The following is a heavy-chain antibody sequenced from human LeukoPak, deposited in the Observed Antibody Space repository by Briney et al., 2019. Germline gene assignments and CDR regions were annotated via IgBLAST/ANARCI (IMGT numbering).Heavy chain of an antibody. J-gene: IGHJ4*02. CDR3: ARLYYYDSSGYYYGDYFGY. Sequence: PGGSLRLSCAASGFTFSSYSMNWVRQAPGKGLEWVSYISSSSSTIYYADSVKGRFTISRDNAKNSLYLQMNSLRAEDTAVYYCARLYYYDSSGYYYGDYFGYWGQGTLVTVSS. D-gene: IGHD3-22*01. CDR2: ISSSSSTI. V-gene: IGHV3-48*04. CDR1: GFTFSSYS.